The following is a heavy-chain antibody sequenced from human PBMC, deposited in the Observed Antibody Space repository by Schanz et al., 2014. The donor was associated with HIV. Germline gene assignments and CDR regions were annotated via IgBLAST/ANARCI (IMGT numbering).Heavy chain of an antibody. D-gene: IGHD1-20*01. Sequence: QVQLVESGGGVVQPGRSLRLSCTASGFTFSSSGMHWVRQAPGKGLEWVAAMWYDESHKGYADSVKGRFTISRDNAKNSLYLQMNSLRAEDTALYYCAKDRITGTAPPNYGMDVWGQGTTVTVSS. CDR3: AKDRITGTAPPNYGMDV. J-gene: IGHJ6*02. V-gene: IGHV3-33*03. CDR1: GFTFSSSG. CDR2: MWYDESHK.